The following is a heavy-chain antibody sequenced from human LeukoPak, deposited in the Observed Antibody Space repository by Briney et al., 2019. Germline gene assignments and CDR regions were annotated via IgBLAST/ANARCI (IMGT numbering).Heavy chain of an antibody. Sequence: SGGSLRLSCEASGFTFSSYNMMWVRQAPGKGLEWVSYISRTSDPIYYADSVKGRFAISRDNAKNSLYLQMNNLRDEDTAVYHCASVFGVTRIDYWGQGTLVTVSS. CDR3: ASVFGVTRIDY. CDR2: ISRTSDPI. V-gene: IGHV3-48*02. D-gene: IGHD3-3*01. J-gene: IGHJ4*02. CDR1: GFTFSSYN.